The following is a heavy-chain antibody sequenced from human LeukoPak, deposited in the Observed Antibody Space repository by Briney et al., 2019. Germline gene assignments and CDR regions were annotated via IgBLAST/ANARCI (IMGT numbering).Heavy chain of an antibody. Sequence: PSQTLSLTCTVSGGSISSGDYYWSWIRQPPGKGLEWIGYIYYSGSTYYNPSLKSRVTISVDTSKNQFSLKLSSVTAADTAVYYCAREGAAGPYYYYYYYMDVWGKGTTVTVSS. J-gene: IGHJ6*03. D-gene: IGHD6-13*01. V-gene: IGHV4-30-4*08. CDR1: GGSISSGDYY. CDR2: IYYSGST. CDR3: AREGAAGPYYYYYYYMDV.